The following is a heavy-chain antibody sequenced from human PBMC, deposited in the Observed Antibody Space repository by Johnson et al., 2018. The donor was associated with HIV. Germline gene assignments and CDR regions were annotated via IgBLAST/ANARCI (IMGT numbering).Heavy chain of an antibody. D-gene: IGHD6-6*01. Sequence: VQLVESGGGLIQSGGSLRLSCAASGFTVSSNYMSWVRQAPGKGLEWVSIIYTGSDSTSYTDSVKDRFTISRDSSKNAVYLQMSSLRAEDTALYYCARGSSGSFDLWGRGTMVTVSS. CDR1: GFTVSSNY. CDR2: IYTGSDST. CDR3: ARGSSGSFDL. V-gene: IGHV3-66*01. J-gene: IGHJ3*01.